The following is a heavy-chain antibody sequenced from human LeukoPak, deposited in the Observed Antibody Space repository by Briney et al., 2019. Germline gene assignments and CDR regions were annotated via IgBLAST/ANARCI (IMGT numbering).Heavy chain of an antibody. Sequence: GSLRLSCAASGFSFSNAWMSWIRQPPGKGLEWIGEINHSGSTNYNPSLKSRVTISVDTSKNQFSLKLSSVTAADTAVYYCARVGSIAAAGTGFDYWGQGTLVTVSS. V-gene: IGHV4-34*01. J-gene: IGHJ4*02. CDR3: ARVGSIAAAGTGFDY. D-gene: IGHD6-13*01. CDR1: GFSFSNAW. CDR2: INHSGST.